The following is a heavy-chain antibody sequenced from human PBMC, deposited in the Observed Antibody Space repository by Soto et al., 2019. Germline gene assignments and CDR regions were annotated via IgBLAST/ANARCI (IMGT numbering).Heavy chain of an antibody. Sequence: SETLSLTCTVSGGSISSYYWSWIRQPPGKGLEWIGYIYYSGSTNYNPSLKSRVTISVDTSKNQFSLKLSSVAAADTAVYYCARVGHIVVVTGGWYFDLWGRGTLVTVSS. V-gene: IGHV4-59*01. D-gene: IGHD2-21*02. J-gene: IGHJ2*01. CDR3: ARVGHIVVVTGGWYFDL. CDR2: IYYSGST. CDR1: GGSISSYY.